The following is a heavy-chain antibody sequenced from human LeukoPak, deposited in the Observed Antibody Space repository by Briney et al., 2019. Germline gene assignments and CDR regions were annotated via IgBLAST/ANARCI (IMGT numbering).Heavy chain of an antibody. Sequence: ASVKVSCKASGYTFTTYAMHWVGQAPGQRLEWMGWINAGNGNTKYSQKFQARVTITRDTSASTAYMELSSLRSEDTAVYYCARDPIGSRWPYYFDYWGQGTLVTVSS. CDR3: ARDPIGSRWPYYFDY. V-gene: IGHV1-3*01. CDR1: GYTFTTYA. CDR2: INAGNGNT. J-gene: IGHJ4*02. D-gene: IGHD6-13*01.